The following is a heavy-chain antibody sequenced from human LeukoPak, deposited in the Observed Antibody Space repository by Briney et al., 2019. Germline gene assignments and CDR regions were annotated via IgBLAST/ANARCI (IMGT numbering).Heavy chain of an antibody. V-gene: IGHV3-48*03. CDR2: ISRSDGTI. CDR3: ARGRTAPFDF. D-gene: IGHD5-18*01. CDR1: GFTFSDYE. J-gene: IGHJ4*02. Sequence: GGSLRPSCAASGFTFSDYEMNWVRQAPGKGLEWVSYISRSDGTIYYADTVKGRFTISRDNAKNSLYLQMKSLRAEDTAVYYCARGRTAPFDFWGQGTLVTVSS.